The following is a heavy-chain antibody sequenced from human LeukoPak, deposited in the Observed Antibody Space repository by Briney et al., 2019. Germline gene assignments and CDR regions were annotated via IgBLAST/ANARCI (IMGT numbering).Heavy chain of an antibody. Sequence: SETLSLTCTVSGGSISSSSYYWGWIRQPPGKGLEWIGSIYYSGSTYYNPSLKSRVTISVDTSKSQFSLKLSSVTAADTAVYYCARSTPDYDSSGYYYVVYYYGMDVWGQGTTVTVSS. CDR3: ARSTPDYDSSGYYYVVYYYGMDV. D-gene: IGHD3-22*01. CDR1: GGSISSSSYY. J-gene: IGHJ6*02. CDR2: IYYSGST. V-gene: IGHV4-39*07.